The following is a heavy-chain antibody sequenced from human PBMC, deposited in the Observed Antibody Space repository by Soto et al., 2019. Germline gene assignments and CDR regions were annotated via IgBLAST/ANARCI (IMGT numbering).Heavy chain of an antibody. J-gene: IGHJ6*02. V-gene: IGHV1-58*01. Sequence: SVKVSCKASGFTFTSSAVQWVRQARVQRLEWIGWIVVGSGNTNYAQKFQERVTITRDMSTSTAYMELSSLRSEDTAVYYCAAGGYSYGSGEYYYGMDVWGQGTTVTVSS. CDR1: GFTFTSSA. CDR3: AAGGYSYGSGEYYYGMDV. D-gene: IGHD5-18*01. CDR2: IVVGSGNT.